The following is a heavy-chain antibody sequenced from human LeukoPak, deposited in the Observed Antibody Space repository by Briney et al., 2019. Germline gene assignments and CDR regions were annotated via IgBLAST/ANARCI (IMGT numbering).Heavy chain of an antibody. Sequence: PSETLSLTCTVSGGSINRSSYYWSWIRQPPGKGLEWIGYIYYSGSTNYNPSLKSRVTISVDTSKNQFSLKLSSVTAADTAVYYCARGYSGSYHHHAFDIWGQGTMVTVSS. CDR1: GGSINRSSYY. D-gene: IGHD1-26*01. V-gene: IGHV4-61*01. CDR3: ARGYSGSYHHHAFDI. J-gene: IGHJ3*02. CDR2: IYYSGST.